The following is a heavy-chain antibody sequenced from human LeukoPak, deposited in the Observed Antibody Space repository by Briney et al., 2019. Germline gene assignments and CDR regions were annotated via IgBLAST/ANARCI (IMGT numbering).Heavy chain of an antibody. CDR3: ARDYGSYYYYYYYMDV. J-gene: IGHJ6*03. CDR2: ISGSGGST. Sequence: GGSLRLSCAASGFTFSTYGMSWVRQAPGKGLEWVSGISGSGGSTYYADSVKGRFTISRDNSKNTLYLQMNSLRAEDTAVYYCARDYGSYYYYYYYMDVWGKGTTVTVSS. D-gene: IGHD1-26*01. CDR1: GFTFSTYG. V-gene: IGHV3-23*01.